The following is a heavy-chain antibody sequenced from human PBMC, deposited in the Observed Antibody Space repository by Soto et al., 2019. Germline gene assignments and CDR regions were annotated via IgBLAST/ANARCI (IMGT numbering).Heavy chain of an antibody. V-gene: IGHV3-23*01. CDR1: GFTFSSYG. J-gene: IGHJ4*02. CDR2: ISGSGGA. Sequence: EVELLDSGGGLVQPGGSLRLSCAASGFTFSSYGMSWVRQAPGKSLEWVSGISGSGGAYYADSVKGRFTISRDNSKNTLFLQMISLRAEDTAVYYCAKEKAEIGVPLFEYWGQGTLVTVSS. D-gene: IGHD2-8*01. CDR3: AKEKAEIGVPLFEY.